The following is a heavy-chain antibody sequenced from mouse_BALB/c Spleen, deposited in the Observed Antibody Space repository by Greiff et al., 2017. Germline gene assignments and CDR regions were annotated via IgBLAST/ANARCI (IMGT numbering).Heavy chain of an antibody. Sequence: VQLQQSGAELVKPGASVKLSCTASGFYIKDTYMHWVKQRPEQGLEWIGRIDPANGNTKYDPKFQGKATITADTSSNTAYLQLSSLTSEDTAVYYCARDYYDGSEGFAYWGQGTTLTVSS. CDR1: GFYIKDTY. CDR3: ARDYYDGSEGFAY. CDR2: IDPANGNT. V-gene: IGHV14-3*02. D-gene: IGHD1-1*01. J-gene: IGHJ2*01.